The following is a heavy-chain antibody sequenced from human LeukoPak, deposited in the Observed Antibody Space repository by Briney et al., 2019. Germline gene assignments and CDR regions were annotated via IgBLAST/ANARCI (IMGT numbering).Heavy chain of an antibody. CDR1: GFTFSSYW. V-gene: IGHV3-7*01. J-gene: IGHJ3*02. CDR2: IKQDGSEK. D-gene: IGHD1-14*01. Sequence: GGSLRLSCAASGFTFSSYWMSWFRQAPGKGLEWVANIKQDGSEKYYVDSVKGRFTITRDNAKNSLYLQMNSLRAEDTAVYYCASLTVEGAFDIWGQGTMVTVSS. CDR3: ASLTVEGAFDI.